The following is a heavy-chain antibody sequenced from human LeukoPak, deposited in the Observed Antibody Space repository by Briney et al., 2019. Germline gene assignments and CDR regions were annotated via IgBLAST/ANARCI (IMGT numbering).Heavy chain of an antibody. V-gene: IGHV1-2*02. Sequence: GASVKVSCKASGYTFTGYYMHWVRQAPGQGLEWMGWINPNSGGTNYAQKLQGRVTMTTDTSTSTAYMELRSLRSDDTAVYYCARGRLDSSSWYGADAFDIWGQGTMVTVSS. CDR1: GYTFTGYY. CDR3: ARGRLDSSSWYGADAFDI. CDR2: INPNSGGT. D-gene: IGHD6-13*01. J-gene: IGHJ3*02.